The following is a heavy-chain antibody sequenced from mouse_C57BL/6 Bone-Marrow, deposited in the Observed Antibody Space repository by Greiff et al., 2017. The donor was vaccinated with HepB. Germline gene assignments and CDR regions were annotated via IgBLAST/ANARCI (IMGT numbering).Heavy chain of an antibody. CDR3: ARRDYYGSSYYAMDY. D-gene: IGHD1-1*01. J-gene: IGHJ4*01. CDR2: IYPGDGDT. Sequence: QVQLKESGPELVKPGASVKISCKASGYAFSSSWMNWVKQRPGKGLEWIGRIYPGDGDTNYNGKFKGKATLTADKSSSTAYMQHSSLTAEDSAVYFCARRDYYGSSYYAMDYWGRGTSVTVSS. V-gene: IGHV1-82*01. CDR1: GYAFSSSW.